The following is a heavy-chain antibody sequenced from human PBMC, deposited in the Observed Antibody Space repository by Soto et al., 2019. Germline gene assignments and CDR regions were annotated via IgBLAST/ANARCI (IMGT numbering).Heavy chain of an antibody. V-gene: IGHV4-4*02. CDR1: GVSIGSNYY. CDR3: SRSLGWYAVDY. J-gene: IGHJ4*02. Sequence: QVLLQESGPGLVQPSGTLSLSCVVSGVSIGSNYYWGWVRQPPGKGLEWLGDMPHIGSVNYNPSIRSRVTISMDKSQNQFSLKLDSMTAADTAVYYCSRSLGWYAVDYWGQGTLVIVSS. CDR2: MPHIGSV. D-gene: IGHD6-19*01.